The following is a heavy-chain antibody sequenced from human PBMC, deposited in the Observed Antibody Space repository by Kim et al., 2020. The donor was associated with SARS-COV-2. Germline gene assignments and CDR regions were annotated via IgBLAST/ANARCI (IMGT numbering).Heavy chain of an antibody. CDR3: ASLQHDDSSWYETRHRFLDP. V-gene: IGHV4-4*02. CDR2: IYHSGST. D-gene: IGHD6-13*01. CDR1: GGSISSSNW. J-gene: IGHJ5*02. Sequence: SETLSLTCAVSGGSISSSNWWSWVRQPPGKGLEWIGEIYHSGSTNYNPSLKSRVTISVDKSKNQFSLKLSSVTAADTAVYYCASLQHDDSSWYETRHRFLDPWGQGTLVTVSS.